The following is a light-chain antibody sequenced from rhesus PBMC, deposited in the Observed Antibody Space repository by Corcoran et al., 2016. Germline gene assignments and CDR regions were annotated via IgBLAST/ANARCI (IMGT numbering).Light chain of an antibody. CDR1: QGITND. J-gene: IGKJ3*01. CDR2: EAS. CDR3: QHYYSSPFT. Sequence: DIQMTQSPSSLSASVGDRVTITCRASQGITNDLAWYQQKPGETPKLLIYEASSLQSGIPSRFSGSGSGTDFTLTISSRQSEDFATDFCQHYYSSPFTFGPGTKLDIK. V-gene: IGKV1-21*01.